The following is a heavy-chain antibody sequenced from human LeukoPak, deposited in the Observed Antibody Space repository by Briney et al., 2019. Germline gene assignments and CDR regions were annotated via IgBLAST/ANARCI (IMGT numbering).Heavy chain of an antibody. V-gene: IGHV4-34*01. CDR3: ARMTTGHDY. CDR2: VNHSGYS. CDR1: GTSFTSYY. Sequence: SETLSLTCGVSGTSFTSYYWSWIRQSPGEGLEWIEEVNHSGYSNMNPSLKSRVTISVDTSKDQFSLMMTSVTAADTAVYFCARMTTGHDYWGQGTLVTVSS. J-gene: IGHJ4*02. D-gene: IGHD4-17*01.